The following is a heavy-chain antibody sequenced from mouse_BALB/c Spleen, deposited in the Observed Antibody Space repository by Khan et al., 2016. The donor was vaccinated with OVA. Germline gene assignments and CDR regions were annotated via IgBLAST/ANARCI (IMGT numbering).Heavy chain of an antibody. D-gene: IGHD2-1*01. CDR3: ARSPYGNFAY. Sequence: EVKLVESGGGLVKPGGSLKLSCAASGFTFSTYAMSWVRQTPEKRLEWVATISSDGDYTYYPDNVTGRFTIFRDNAKNTLYLQMSSLRSEDTAMYYCARSPYGNFAYWGQGTLVTVSA. CDR2: ISSDGDYT. CDR1: GFTFSTYA. V-gene: IGHV5-9-3*01. J-gene: IGHJ3*01.